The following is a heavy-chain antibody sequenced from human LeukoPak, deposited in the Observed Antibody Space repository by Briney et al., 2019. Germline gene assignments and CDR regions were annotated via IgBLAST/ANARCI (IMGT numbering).Heavy chain of an antibody. CDR2: IYHSGST. J-gene: IGHJ4*02. CDR1: GGSISSGGYS. D-gene: IGHD5-18*01. V-gene: IGHV4-30-2*01. CDR3: ARGGYSYGDYFDY. Sequence: SQTLSLTCAVSGGSISSGGYSWSWIRQPPGKGLEWIGYIYHSGSTYYNPSLKSRVTISVDRSKNQFSLKLSSVTAADTAVYYCARGGYSYGDYFDYWGQGTLVTVSS.